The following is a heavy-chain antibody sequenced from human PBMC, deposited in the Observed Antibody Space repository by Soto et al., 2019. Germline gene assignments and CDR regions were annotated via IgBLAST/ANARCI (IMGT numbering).Heavy chain of an antibody. Sequence: ASVKVSCKVSGYTLTELSMHWVRQAPGKGLEWMGGFDPEDGETIYAQKFQGRVTMTEDTSTDTAYMELSSLRSEDTAVYYCATDLHYYDYIWGSYRYQRAFDIWGQGTMVTVS. CDR2: FDPEDGET. CDR1: GYTLTELS. D-gene: IGHD3-16*02. J-gene: IGHJ3*02. CDR3: ATDLHYYDYIWGSYRYQRAFDI. V-gene: IGHV1-24*01.